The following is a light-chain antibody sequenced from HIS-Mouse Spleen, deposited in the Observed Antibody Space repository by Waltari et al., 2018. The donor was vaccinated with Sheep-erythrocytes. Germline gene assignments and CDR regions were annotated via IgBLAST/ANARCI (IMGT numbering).Light chain of an antibody. CDR3: CSDAGSYNHV. Sequence: QSALTQPRSVSGSPGQSVTISCTGTSSDVGGYNYVSWYQQHPGKAPKLMIYDVSKRPSGVPDRCSGSTSGNPASLTMSGLQDEDEADYYCCSDAGSYNHVFATGTKVTVL. V-gene: IGLV2-11*01. J-gene: IGLJ1*01. CDR2: DVS. CDR1: SSDVGGYNY.